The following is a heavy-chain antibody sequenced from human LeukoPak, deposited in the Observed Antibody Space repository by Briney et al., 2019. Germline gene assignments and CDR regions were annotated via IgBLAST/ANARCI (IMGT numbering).Heavy chain of an antibody. J-gene: IGHJ5*02. Sequence: GGSLRLSCAASGLRFSDYYVSWIRQAPGKGLKWVANIKQDGSEKYYVDSVKGRFTISRDNAKNSLYLQMNSLRAEDTAVYYCARARLRGVITANWFDPWGQGTLVTVSS. CDR1: GLRFSDYY. D-gene: IGHD3-10*01. V-gene: IGHV3-7*01. CDR2: IKQDGSEK. CDR3: ARARLRGVITANWFDP.